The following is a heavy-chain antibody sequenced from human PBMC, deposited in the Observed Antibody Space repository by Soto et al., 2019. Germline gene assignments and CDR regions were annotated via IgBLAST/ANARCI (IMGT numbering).Heavy chain of an antibody. CDR3: ARGSLAYYDFWSGYYTGPNDAFDI. CDR1: GYGFSIYD. CDR2: MNPNSGNT. D-gene: IGHD3-3*01. V-gene: IGHV1-8*01. Sequence: SANAYSKAAGYGFSIYDINWGRQSTRQGLEWMGWMNPNSGNTGYAQKFQGRVTMTRNTSISTAYMELSSLRSEDTAVYYCARGSLAYYDFWSGYYTGPNDAFDIWGQGTMVTVSS. J-gene: IGHJ3*02.